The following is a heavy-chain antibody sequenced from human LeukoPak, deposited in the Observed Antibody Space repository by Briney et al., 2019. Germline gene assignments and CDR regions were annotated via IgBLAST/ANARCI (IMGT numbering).Heavy chain of an antibody. CDR3: ARGSLLLWFGELFGPYNWFDP. CDR2: INHSGST. CDR1: GGSISSGPYY. J-gene: IGHJ5*02. V-gene: IGHV4-39*07. Sequence: SETLSLTCTVSGGSISSGPYYWGWIRQPPGKGLEWIGEINHSGSTNYNPSLKSRVTLSVDTSKNQFSLKLSSVTAADTAVYYCARGSLLLWFGELFGPYNWFDPWGQGTLVTVSS. D-gene: IGHD3-10*01.